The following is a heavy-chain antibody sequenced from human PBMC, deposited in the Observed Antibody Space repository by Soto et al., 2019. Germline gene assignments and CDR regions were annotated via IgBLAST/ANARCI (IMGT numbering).Heavy chain of an antibody. V-gene: IGHV4-34*01. D-gene: IGHD6-19*01. CDR3: ARGGGAVAGIDY. J-gene: IGHJ4*02. Sequence: QVQLQQWGAGLLKPSETLSLTCAVYGGSFSGYYWSWIRQPPGKGLGWIGEINHSGSTNYNPSLKSRVTISVDTSKNQFSLKLSSVTAADTAVYYCARGGGAVAGIDYWGQGTLVTVSS. CDR1: GGSFSGYY. CDR2: INHSGST.